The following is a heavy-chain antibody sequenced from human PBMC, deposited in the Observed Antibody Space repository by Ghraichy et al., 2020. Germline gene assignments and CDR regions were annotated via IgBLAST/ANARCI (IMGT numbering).Heavy chain of an antibody. D-gene: IGHD2-2*02. CDR2: INSDGSST. J-gene: IGHJ4*02. CDR1: GFTFTSYW. V-gene: IGHV3-74*01. CDR3: ARDASWLLYDY. Sequence: GGSRRLSCAASGFTFTSYWMHWVRQAPGKGLVWVSRINSDGSSTNYADSVKGRFTISRDNAKNTLYLQMNSLRAEDTAVYYCARDASWLLYDYWGQGTLVTVSS.